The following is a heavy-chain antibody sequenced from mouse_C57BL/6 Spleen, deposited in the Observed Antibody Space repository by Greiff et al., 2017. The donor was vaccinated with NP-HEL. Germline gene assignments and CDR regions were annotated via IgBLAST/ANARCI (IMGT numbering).Heavy chain of an antibody. V-gene: IGHV1-55*01. CDR2: IYPGSGST. CDR3: ARKNFPYAMDY. CDR1: GYTFTSYW. Sequence: VQLQQPGAELVKPGASVKMSCKASGYTFTSYWITWVKQRPGQGLEWIGDIYPGSGSTNYNEKFKDKATLTVDKSSSTAYMQLSSLTSEDSAVYYCARKNFPYAMDYWGQGTSVTVSS. J-gene: IGHJ4*01.